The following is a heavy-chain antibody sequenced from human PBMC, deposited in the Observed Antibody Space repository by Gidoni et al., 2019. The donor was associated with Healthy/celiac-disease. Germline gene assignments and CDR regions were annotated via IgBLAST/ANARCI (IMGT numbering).Heavy chain of an antibody. J-gene: IGHJ4*02. CDR1: GGSISSSSYY. CDR3: ARQESVPAAPPGYFDY. CDR2: IYYSGST. V-gene: IGHV4-39*01. D-gene: IGHD2-2*01. Sequence: QLQLQESGPGLVKPSEALSLTCTVSGGSISSSSYYWGWIRQPPGKGLEWIGGIYYSGSTYYNPSLKSRVTISVDTSKNQFSLKLSSVTAADTAVYYCARQESVPAAPPGYFDYWGQGTLVTVSS.